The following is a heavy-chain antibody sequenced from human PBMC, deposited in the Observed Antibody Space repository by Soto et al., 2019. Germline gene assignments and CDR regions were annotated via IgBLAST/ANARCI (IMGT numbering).Heavy chain of an antibody. D-gene: IGHD3-22*01. CDR1: GSGFIALA. Sequence: PGGSLRLSCTASGSGFIALAMHWIRQPPGKGLEWVAVVFNDESSISYADSVKGRFTISRDNSRNTLYLQMTSLRLEDTALYYCATGAAYYYDTSRYWGQGTLVTVSS. J-gene: IGHJ4*02. V-gene: IGHV3-30-3*01. CDR2: VFNDESSI. CDR3: ATGAAYYYDTSRY.